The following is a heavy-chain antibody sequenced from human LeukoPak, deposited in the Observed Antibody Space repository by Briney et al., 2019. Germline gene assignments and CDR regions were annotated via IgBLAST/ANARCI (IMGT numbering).Heavy chain of an antibody. V-gene: IGHV3-74*01. CDR3: ARHPYDILTGPSFDY. J-gene: IGHJ4*02. D-gene: IGHD3-9*01. CDR1: GFTFSSDW. CDR2: INRDGRST. Sequence: PGGSLRLSCAASGFTFSSDWMHWVRQAPGTGLVWVSRINRDGRSTTYADSVKGRFTISRDNAKNTLYLQMNSLRAEDTAVYYCARHPYDILTGPSFDYWGQGTLVTVSS.